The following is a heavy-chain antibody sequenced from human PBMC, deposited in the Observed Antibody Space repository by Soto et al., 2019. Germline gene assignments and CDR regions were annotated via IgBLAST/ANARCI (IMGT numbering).Heavy chain of an antibody. CDR3: AKESAYGGSQREYYFDY. CDR1: GFTFNSYA. CDR2: INSRGDTT. V-gene: IGHV3-23*01. J-gene: IGHJ4*02. Sequence: EVQVLESGGGLVQPGGSLRLSCAASGFTFNSYAMSWVRQAPGKGLEWVSAINSRGDTTYYADSVKGRFIISRDNSKTTITLQMSSLRAEDTAVYYCAKESAYGGSQREYYFDYWGQGILVTVST. D-gene: IGHD3-10*01.